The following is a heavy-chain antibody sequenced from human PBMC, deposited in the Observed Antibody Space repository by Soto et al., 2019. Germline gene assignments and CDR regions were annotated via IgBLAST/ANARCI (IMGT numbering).Heavy chain of an antibody. CDR3: ARHVITMVRGSRSPIPYY. D-gene: IGHD3-10*01. CDR2: IYYSGST. J-gene: IGHJ4*02. Sequence: SETLSLTCTVSGGSISSSSYYWGWIRQPPGKGLEWIGSIYYSGSTYYNPSLKSRVTISVDTSKNQFSLKLSSVTAADTAVYYCARHVITMVRGSRSPIPYYWGQGTLVTVSS. CDR1: GGSISSSSYY. V-gene: IGHV4-39*01.